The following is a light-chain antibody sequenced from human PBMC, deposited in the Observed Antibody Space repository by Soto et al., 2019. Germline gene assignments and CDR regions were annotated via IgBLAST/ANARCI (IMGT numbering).Light chain of an antibody. CDR3: QQYNSYSRT. Sequence: DIQVTQSPPTLSASVGDRVTITCRASQTISTWMAWYQQKPGKAPKLLIYAASTLQSGVPSRFSGSGSGTDFTLTISSLQPDDFATYYCQQYNSYSRTFGQGTKVDI. CDR2: AAS. J-gene: IGKJ1*01. CDR1: QTISTW. V-gene: IGKV1-5*01.